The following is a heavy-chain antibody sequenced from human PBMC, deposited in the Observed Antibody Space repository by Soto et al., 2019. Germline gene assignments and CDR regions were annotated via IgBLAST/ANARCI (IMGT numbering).Heavy chain of an antibody. CDR1: GGSISSYY. J-gene: IGHJ4*02. Sequence: ETLSLTCTVSGGSISSYYWSWIRQPPGKGLEWIGYIYYSGSTNYNPSLKSRVTISVDTSKNQFSLKLSSVTAADTAVYYCARARGAGFDYWGQGTLVTVSS. V-gene: IGHV4-59*12. CDR3: ARARGAGFDY. CDR2: IYYSGST. D-gene: IGHD3-10*01.